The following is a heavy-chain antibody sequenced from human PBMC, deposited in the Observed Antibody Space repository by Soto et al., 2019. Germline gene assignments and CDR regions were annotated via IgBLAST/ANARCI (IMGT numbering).Heavy chain of an antibody. CDR3: ARDRTRHGLQRSFDY. V-gene: IGHV4-31*03. J-gene: IGHJ4*02. Sequence: KTSETLSLTCTVSGGSISSGGYYWSWIRQHPGKGLEWIGYIYYSGSTYYNPSLKSRVTISVDTSKNQFSLKLSSVTAADTAVYYCARDRTRHGLQRSFDYWGQGTLVTVPQ. CDR1: GGSISSGGYY. CDR2: IYYSGST. D-gene: IGHD2-2*01.